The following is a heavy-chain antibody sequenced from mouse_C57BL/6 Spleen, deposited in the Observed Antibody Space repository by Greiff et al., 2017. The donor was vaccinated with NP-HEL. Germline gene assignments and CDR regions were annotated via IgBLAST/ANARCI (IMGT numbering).Heavy chain of an antibody. CDR1: GYTFTDYN. Sequence: EVQLQQSGPELVKPGASVKIPCKASGYTFTDYNMDWVKQSHGKSLEWIGDINPNNGGTIYNQKFKGKATLTVDKSSSTAYMELRSLTSEDTAVYYCARSRSNYVYYYAMDYWGQRTSVTVSS. CDR2: INPNNGGT. V-gene: IGHV1-18*01. CDR3: ARSRSNYVYYYAMDY. J-gene: IGHJ4*01. D-gene: IGHD2-5*01.